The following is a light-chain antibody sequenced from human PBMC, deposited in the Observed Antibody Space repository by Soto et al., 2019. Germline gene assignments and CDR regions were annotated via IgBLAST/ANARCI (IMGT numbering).Light chain of an antibody. CDR3: CSCAGSSILV. CDR1: SSDVGSYNL. CDR2: EGS. Sequence: QSALTQPASVSGSPGQSITISCTGSSSDVGSYNLVSWYQQHPGKAPKLMIYEGSKRPSGVSNRFSGSKSGNTASLTISGLQAEDEADYYCCSCAGSSILVFGGRTKLTVL. J-gene: IGLJ2*01. V-gene: IGLV2-23*01.